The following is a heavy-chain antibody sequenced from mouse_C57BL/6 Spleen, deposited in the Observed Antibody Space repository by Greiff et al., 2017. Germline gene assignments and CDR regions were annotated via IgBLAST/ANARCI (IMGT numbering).Heavy chain of an antibody. CDR1: GYAFSSYW. Sequence: VQRVESGAELVKPGASVKISCKASGYAFSSYWMNWVKQRPGKGLEWIGQIYPGDGDTNYNGKFKGKATLTADKSSSTAYMQLSSLTSEDSAVYFCARGIYYDYAYAMDYWGQGTSVTVSS. CDR2: IYPGDGDT. D-gene: IGHD2-4*01. CDR3: ARGIYYDYAYAMDY. V-gene: IGHV1-80*01. J-gene: IGHJ4*01.